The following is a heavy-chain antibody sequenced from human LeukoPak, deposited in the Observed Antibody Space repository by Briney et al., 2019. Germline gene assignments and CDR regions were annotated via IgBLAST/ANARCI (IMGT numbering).Heavy chain of an antibody. Sequence: PSETLSLTCTVSGGSISSSSYYWGWIRQPPGKGLEWIGSIYYSGSTYYNPSLKSRVTISVDTSKNQFSLKLSSVTAADTAVYYCARPSVSGPPPRSYYFDYWGQGTLVTVSS. CDR2: IYYSGST. CDR1: GGSISSSSYY. CDR3: ARPSVSGPPPRSYYFDY. V-gene: IGHV4-39*07. J-gene: IGHJ4*02. D-gene: IGHD5-12*01.